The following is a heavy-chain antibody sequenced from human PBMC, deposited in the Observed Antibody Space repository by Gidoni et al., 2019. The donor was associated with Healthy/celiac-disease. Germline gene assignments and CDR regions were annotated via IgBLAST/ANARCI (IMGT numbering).Heavy chain of an antibody. J-gene: IGHJ6*02. CDR2: IIGSGGST. CDR3: AKDEQQQEYYGMDV. D-gene: IGHD6-13*01. Sequence: EVQLSESGGGLVQQGGSLRLSCAASGFTFSSYAMSWVRQDPGKGLESVSAIIGSGGSTYYADSVKCRFTITRDNSKNTLYLQMNSLIAENTAVYYCAKDEQQQEYYGMDVWGQGTTVTVSS. V-gene: IGHV3-23*01. CDR1: GFTFSSYA.